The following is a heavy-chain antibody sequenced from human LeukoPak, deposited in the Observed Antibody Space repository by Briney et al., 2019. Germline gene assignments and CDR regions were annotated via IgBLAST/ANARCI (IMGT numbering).Heavy chain of an antibody. V-gene: IGHV1-2*04. Sequence: ASVKVSCKAAGYTFTRYYMHWVRQAPGQGLGGMGWINPNSGGTNYAQKFQGWVTMTRDTSISTAYMELRRLRSNDTAVYYCARQGGSGYCSGGSCRPMKNYYYYYGMDVWGKGTTVTVSS. CDR2: INPNSGGT. D-gene: IGHD2-15*01. CDR1: GYTFTRYY. J-gene: IGHJ6*04. CDR3: ARQGGSGYCSGGSCRPMKNYYYYYGMDV.